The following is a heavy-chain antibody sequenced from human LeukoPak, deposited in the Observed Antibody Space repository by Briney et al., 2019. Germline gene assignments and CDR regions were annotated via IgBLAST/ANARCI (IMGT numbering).Heavy chain of an antibody. J-gene: IGHJ3*02. D-gene: IGHD3-16*01. CDR1: GFTFSSYA. V-gene: IGHV3-23*01. CDR2: ISGSGGST. Sequence: GGSLRLSCAASGFTFSSYAMSWVRQAPGKGLEWVSAISGSGGSTYYADSVKGRFTISRDNSKNTLYLQMNSLRAEDTAVYYCARDVWGGSNAFGIWGQGTMVTVSS. CDR3: ARDVWGGSNAFGI.